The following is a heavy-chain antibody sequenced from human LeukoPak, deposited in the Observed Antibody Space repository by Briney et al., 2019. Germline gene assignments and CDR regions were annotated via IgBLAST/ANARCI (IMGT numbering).Heavy chain of an antibody. Sequence: SETLSLTCTVSGGSISSYYWSWIRQPPGKGLEWIGYIYYSGSTNYNPSLRSRVTISVDTSKNQFSLKLSSVTAADTAVYYCARLQIGVFVVVPAAIRGAFDIWGQGTMVTVSS. V-gene: IGHV4-59*01. J-gene: IGHJ3*02. CDR2: IYYSGST. D-gene: IGHD2-2*02. CDR3: ARLQIGVFVVVPAAIRGAFDI. CDR1: GGSISSYY.